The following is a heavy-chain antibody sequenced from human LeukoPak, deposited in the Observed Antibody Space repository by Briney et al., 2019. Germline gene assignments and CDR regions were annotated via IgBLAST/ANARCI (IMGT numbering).Heavy chain of an antibody. Sequence: ASVKVSCKASGYTFTGYYMHWVRQAPGQGLEWMGWINPNSGGTNYAQKFQGRVTMTRDTSISTAYMEPSRLRSDDTAVYYCARDPLPEYCSGGSCHSRGWFDPWGQGTLVTVSS. CDR1: GYTFTGYY. J-gene: IGHJ5*02. CDR3: ARDPLPEYCSGGSCHSRGWFDP. CDR2: INPNSGGT. V-gene: IGHV1-2*02. D-gene: IGHD2-15*01.